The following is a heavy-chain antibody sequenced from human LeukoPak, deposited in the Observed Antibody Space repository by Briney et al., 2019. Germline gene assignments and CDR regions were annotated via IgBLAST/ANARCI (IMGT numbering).Heavy chain of an antibody. J-gene: IGHJ5*02. D-gene: IGHD3-3*01. CDR1: GFTFSSYW. CDR2: IKQDGSDK. V-gene: IGHV3-7*01. Sequence: GGSLRLSCAASGFTFSSYWMSWVRQAPGKGLEWVANIKQDGSDKYYVDSVKGRFTISRDNAKNSLYLQMNTLRVEDTAVYYCARDRGYDFWNGYPFGDNWFDPWGQGTLVTVSS. CDR3: ARDRGYDFWNGYPFGDNWFDP.